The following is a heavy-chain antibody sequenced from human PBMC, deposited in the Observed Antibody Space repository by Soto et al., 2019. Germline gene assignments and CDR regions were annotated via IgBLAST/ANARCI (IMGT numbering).Heavy chain of an antibody. J-gene: IGHJ4*02. CDR2: INPLGGST. Sequence: QVQLVQSGAEVKKPGASMKISCKASGYIFANHYIHWVRQAPGQGLEWMGIINPLGGSTNYLHKFQGRVTMTRDTSTSTVYMELSSLRSEDTAVYFCARADYYDGSGFYYDYWGQGTLVTVSS. D-gene: IGHD3-22*01. CDR3: ARADYYDGSGFYYDY. CDR1: GYIFANHY. V-gene: IGHV1-46*01.